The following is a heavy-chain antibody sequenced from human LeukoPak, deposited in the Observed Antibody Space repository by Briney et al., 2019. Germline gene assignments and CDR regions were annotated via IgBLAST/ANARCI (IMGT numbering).Heavy chain of an antibody. CDR3: VKHLNYYGSGSYYEPL. J-gene: IGHJ4*02. CDR1: GFTFSSYY. D-gene: IGHD3-10*01. CDR2: ISINGSST. Sequence: GGSLTLSCSVSGFTFSSYYMHWVGQSPGKGLEYVSVISINGSSTYYADTVNGRFTSSRDNSKNTLYLQMSILRADDTAVYYCVKHLNYYGSGSYYEPLWGQGTLVTVSS. V-gene: IGHV3-64D*06.